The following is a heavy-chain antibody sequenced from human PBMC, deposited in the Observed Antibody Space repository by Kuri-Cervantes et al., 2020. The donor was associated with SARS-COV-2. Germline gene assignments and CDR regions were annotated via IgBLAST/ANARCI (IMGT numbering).Heavy chain of an antibody. V-gene: IGHV1-2*02. CDR2: INPNSGGT. Sequence: ASVKVSCKASGHTFTGYYMHWVRQAPGQGLEWMGWINPNSGGTNYAQKFQGRVTMTRDTSISTAYMELSRLRSDDTAVYYCARVEETYYDYIWGSYRSTGAFDIWGQGTMVTVSS. CDR3: ARVEETYYDYIWGSYRSTGAFDI. CDR1: GHTFTGYY. D-gene: IGHD3-16*02. J-gene: IGHJ3*02.